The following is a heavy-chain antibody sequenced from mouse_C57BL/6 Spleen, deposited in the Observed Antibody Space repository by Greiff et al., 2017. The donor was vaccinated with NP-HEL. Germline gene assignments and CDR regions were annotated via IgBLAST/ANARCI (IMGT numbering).Heavy chain of an antibody. D-gene: IGHD2-5*01. V-gene: IGHV1-80*01. CDR2: IYPGDGDT. J-gene: IGHJ4*01. CDR3: ARYGSNVYYYAMDY. CDR1: GYSFSSYW. Sequence: QVQLQQSGAELVKPGASVKISCKASGYSFSSYWMNWVKQRPGKGLEGIGQIYPGDGDTNYNGEFKGKATLTADKSSSTAYMQLSSLTSEDSAVYFCARYGSNVYYYAMDYWGQGTSVTVSS.